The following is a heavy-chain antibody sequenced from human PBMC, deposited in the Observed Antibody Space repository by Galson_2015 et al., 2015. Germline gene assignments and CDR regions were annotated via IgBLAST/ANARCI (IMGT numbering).Heavy chain of an antibody. CDR1: GGSISSYY. Sequence: ETLSLTCTVSGGSISSYYWSWIRQPLGKGLEWIGNIYYSGSTHYNPSLKSRVTISVDTSKNQFSLKLSSVTAADTAVYYCVRGPGIAVAGTNSYYFDYWGQGTLVTVSS. CDR2: IYYSGST. CDR3: VRGPGIAVAGTNSYYFDY. D-gene: IGHD6-19*01. V-gene: IGHV4-59*01. J-gene: IGHJ4*02.